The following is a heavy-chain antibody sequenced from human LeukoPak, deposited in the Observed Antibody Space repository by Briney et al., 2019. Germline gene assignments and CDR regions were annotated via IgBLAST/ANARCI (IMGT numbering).Heavy chain of an antibody. CDR3: ARASGSYSNFDY. Sequence: ASEKVSCKASGGTFSSYAISWVRQAPGQGLEWMGGIIPIFGTANYAQKFQGRVTITADESTSTAYMELSSLRSEDTAVYYCARASGSYSNFDYWGQGTLVTVSS. CDR1: GGTFSSYA. D-gene: IGHD1-26*01. CDR2: IIPIFGTA. V-gene: IGHV1-69*13. J-gene: IGHJ4*02.